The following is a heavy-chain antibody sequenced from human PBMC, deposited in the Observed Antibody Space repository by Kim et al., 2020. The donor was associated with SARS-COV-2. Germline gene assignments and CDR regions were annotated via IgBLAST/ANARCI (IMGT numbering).Heavy chain of an antibody. Sequence: GGSLRLSCAASGFTLRGVEMNWVRQPPGKGLEFIALSSDFDNVMYHADSVRGRFTISRDNSKNSVFLQMNSLSAEDTAVYYCAKTNYYDRGQYFGYFDSWGQGTLVTVS. V-gene: IGHV3-48*03. D-gene: IGHD3-22*01. CDR3: AKTNYYDRGQYFGYFDS. CDR2: SSDFDNVM. CDR1: GFTLRGVE. J-gene: IGHJ4*02.